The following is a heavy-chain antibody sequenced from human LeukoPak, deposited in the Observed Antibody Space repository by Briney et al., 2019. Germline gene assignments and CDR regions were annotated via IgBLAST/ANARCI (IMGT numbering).Heavy chain of an antibody. CDR2: ISNDGSNK. CDR1: GFTFSSYG. V-gene: IGHV3-30*18. Sequence: PGRSLRLSCAASGFTFSSYGMHWVRQAPGKGLEWVAVISNDGSNKHYGDSVKGRFTISRDNSKNTLYLQMDSLRGEDTAVYYCAKDPYRAIVATGNYLDPWGQGTLVTVSS. D-gene: IGHD3-3*01. CDR3: AKDPYRAIVATGNYLDP. J-gene: IGHJ5*02.